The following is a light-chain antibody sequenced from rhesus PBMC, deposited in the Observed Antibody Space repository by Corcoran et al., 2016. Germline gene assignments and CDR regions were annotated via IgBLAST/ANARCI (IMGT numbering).Light chain of an antibody. Sequence: DIQMTQSPSSLSASVGDRVTITCRTSENVNNYLNWYQQKPGKAPKLLIYKASTLQSGVPSRFSGSGSGTDYTFPISRLQSEDVATYFCQHNYGTPRTFGQGTKVEI. J-gene: IGKJ1*01. CDR2: KAS. V-gene: IGKV1-74*01. CDR3: QHNYGTPRT. CDR1: ENVNNY.